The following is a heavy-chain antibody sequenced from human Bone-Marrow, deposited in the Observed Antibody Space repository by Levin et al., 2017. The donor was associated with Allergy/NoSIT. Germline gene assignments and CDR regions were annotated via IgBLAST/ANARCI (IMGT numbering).Heavy chain of an antibody. J-gene: IGHJ5*02. V-gene: IGHV3-30*04. Sequence: PGGSLRLSCAVSGFPFSSYAAHWVRQAPGKGLDWVSVISYDGNTKYYAASVKGRFTISRDNSKNTLSLQMNSLRSEDTAVYYCASVPGPWGWVDPWGQGTLVTVSS. D-gene: IGHD1-26*01. CDR3: ASVPGPWGWVDP. CDR1: GFPFSSYA. CDR2: ISYDGNTK.